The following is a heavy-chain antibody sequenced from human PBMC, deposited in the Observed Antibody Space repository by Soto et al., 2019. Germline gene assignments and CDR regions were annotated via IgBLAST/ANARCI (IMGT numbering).Heavy chain of an antibody. J-gene: IGHJ4*02. Sequence: QVQLVQSGAEVKKPGASVKVSCKASGYTFNTYDIEWVRLATGQGLGWMGSMNPNTGSTDYAQKFQGRVTMTMTTSISTAYLELSSLRSDDTAIYYCARTMGGIAAAGSDFWGQGTLVTVSA. CDR3: ARTMGGIAAAGSDF. CDR1: GYTFNTYD. V-gene: IGHV1-8*01. D-gene: IGHD6-13*01. CDR2: MNPNTGST.